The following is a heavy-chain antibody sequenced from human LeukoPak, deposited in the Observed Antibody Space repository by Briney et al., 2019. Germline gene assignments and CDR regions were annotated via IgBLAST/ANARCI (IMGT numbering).Heavy chain of an antibody. Sequence: GGSVRLSCEACGFTFSRYDMIWVRPPPGKGRQWVSHITQGGRTNYYADSVKGRFTIFRDNAKSSVYLQMDSLRVEDTAIDYCARARGRYFQRWGQGTLVTVSS. CDR3: ARARGRYFQR. J-gene: IGHJ1*01. V-gene: IGHV3-48*03. CDR2: ITQGGRTN. CDR1: GFTFSRYD. D-gene: IGHD1-26*01.